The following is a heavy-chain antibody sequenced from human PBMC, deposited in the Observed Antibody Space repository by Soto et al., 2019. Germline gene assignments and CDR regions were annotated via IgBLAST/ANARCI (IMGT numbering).Heavy chain of an antibody. V-gene: IGHV4-39*01. CDR3: ARLLGWSNYNYFDF. D-gene: IGHD6-19*01. CDR1: GGSISSTTFY. Sequence: PSETLSLTCSVSGGSISSTTFYWGWIRQPPRQGLELIGSISYRGSTSYNPSLKSRVTISVDTSKNQFSLRLTSVTAADTAVYYCARLLGWSNYNYFDFWGPGTLVTVSS. J-gene: IGHJ4*02. CDR2: ISYRGST.